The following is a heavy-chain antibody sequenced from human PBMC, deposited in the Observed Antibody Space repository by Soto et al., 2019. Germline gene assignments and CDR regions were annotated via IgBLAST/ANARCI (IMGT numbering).Heavy chain of an antibody. J-gene: IGHJ4*02. CDR2: INHSGST. V-gene: IGHV4-34*01. CDR3: ARAPAARRPYYFDY. Sequence: PSETLSLTCAVYGGSFSGYYWSWIRQPPGKGLEWIGEINHSGSTNYNPSLKSRVTISVDTSKNQFSLKLSSVTAADTAVYYCARAPAARRPYYFDYWGQGTLVTVSS. D-gene: IGHD6-6*01. CDR1: GGSFSGYY.